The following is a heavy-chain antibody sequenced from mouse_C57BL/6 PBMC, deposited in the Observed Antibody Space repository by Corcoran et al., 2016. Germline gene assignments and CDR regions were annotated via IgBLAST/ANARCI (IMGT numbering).Heavy chain of an antibody. CDR1: GYTFTTYG. Sequence: QIQLVQSGPELKKPGETVKISCKASGYTFTTYGMSWVKQAPGKGLKWMGWINTYSGVPTYADDVKGRFAFSLETSASTAYLQINNLKNEDTATYFCARVYDGYYRAMDYWGQGTSVTVSS. CDR2: INTYSGVP. CDR3: ARVYDGYYRAMDY. V-gene: IGHV9-3*01. J-gene: IGHJ4*01. D-gene: IGHD2-3*01.